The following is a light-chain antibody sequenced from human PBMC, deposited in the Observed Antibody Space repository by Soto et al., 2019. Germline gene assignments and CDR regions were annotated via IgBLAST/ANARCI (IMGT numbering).Light chain of an antibody. CDR3: QQRSNWPPT. Sequence: EMVLTQSPATLSLSPGERATLSSRASQSVSSYLAWYQQKPGQAPRLLIYDASNRATGIPARFSGSGSGTDFTLTISSLEPEDFAVYYCQQRSNWPPTFGQGTKVEIK. CDR1: QSVSSY. V-gene: IGKV3-11*01. CDR2: DAS. J-gene: IGKJ1*01.